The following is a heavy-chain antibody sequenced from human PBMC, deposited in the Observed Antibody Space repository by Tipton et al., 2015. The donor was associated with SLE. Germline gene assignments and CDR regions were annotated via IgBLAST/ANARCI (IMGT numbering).Heavy chain of an antibody. CDR2: IYSSGST. V-gene: IGHV4-61*09. CDR3: ARGRVAYDFWSGPPGKRKPGLTYYYGMDV. J-gene: IGHJ6*02. D-gene: IGHD3-3*01. Sequence: TLSLTCTVSGGSISGGSYHWSWIRQPAGKGLEWIGYIYSSGSTNYNPSLKSRVTISVDTSKNQFSLKLSSVTAADTAVYYCARGRVAYDFWSGPPGKRKPGLTYYYGMDVWGQGTTVTVSS. CDR1: GGSISGGSYH.